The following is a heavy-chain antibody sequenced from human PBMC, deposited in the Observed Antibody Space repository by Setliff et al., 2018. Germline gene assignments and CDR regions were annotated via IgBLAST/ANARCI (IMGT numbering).Heavy chain of an antibody. CDR3: GRDVFDFRTGQGGP. CDR2: INQDGSET. D-gene: IGHD3-3*01. J-gene: IGHJ5*02. V-gene: IGHV3-7*01. Sequence: GGSLRLSCSASGFTFSSLWMAWVRQAPGKGLEWVANINQDGSETYYVDSLKGRFTISRDNAKNSLSLQMNGLRAEDTSVYYCGRDVFDFRTGQGGPWGQGTLVTVSS. CDR1: GFTFSSLW.